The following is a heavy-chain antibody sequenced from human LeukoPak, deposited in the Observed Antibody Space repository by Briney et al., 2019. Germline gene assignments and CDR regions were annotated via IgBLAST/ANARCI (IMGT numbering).Heavy chain of an antibody. D-gene: IGHD2-8*01. J-gene: IGHJ4*02. CDR1: GYTFTGYY. CDR2: INPNSGGT. Sequence: ASVKVSCKASGYTFTGYYMHWVRQAPGQGLEWMGWINPNSGGTNYAQKFQGRVTMTRDTSISTAYMELSRLRSDDTAVYYCARGYCTNGVCYPFLDYGGQGTLVTVSS. CDR3: ARGYCTNGVCYPFLDY. V-gene: IGHV1-2*02.